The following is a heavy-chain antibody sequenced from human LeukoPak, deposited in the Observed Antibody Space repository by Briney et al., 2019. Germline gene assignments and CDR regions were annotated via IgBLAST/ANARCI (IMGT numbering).Heavy chain of an antibody. D-gene: IGHD2-15*01. J-gene: IGHJ4*02. CDR1: GYTFTGYY. Sequence: GASVKVSCKASGYTFTGYYMHWVRQAPGQGLEWMGRINPNSGGTNYAQKFQGRVTMTRDTSISTAYMELSRLRSDDTAVYYCARGRRGYCSGGSCYVLDYWGQGTLVTVSS. CDR2: INPNSGGT. CDR3: ARGRRGYCSGGSCYVLDY. V-gene: IGHV1-2*06.